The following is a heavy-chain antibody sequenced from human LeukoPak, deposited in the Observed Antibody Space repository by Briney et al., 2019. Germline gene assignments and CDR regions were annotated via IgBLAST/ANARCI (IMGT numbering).Heavy chain of an antibody. D-gene: IGHD3-10*01. CDR1: GGSISSSSYY. CDR3: HLFGDDAFDI. V-gene: IGHV4-39*01. J-gene: IGHJ3*02. Sequence: PSETLPLTCTVFGGSISSSSYYWGWIRQPPGKGLEWIGSIYYSGSTYYNPSLKSRVTISVDTSKNQFSLKLSSVTAADTAVYYCHLFGDDAFDIWGQGTMVTVSS. CDR2: IYYSGST.